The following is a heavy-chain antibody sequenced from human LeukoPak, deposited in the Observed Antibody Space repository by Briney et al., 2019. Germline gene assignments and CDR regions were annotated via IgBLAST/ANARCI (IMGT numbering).Heavy chain of an antibody. Sequence: PGGSLRLSCAASGFTFSNFWMHWVRQAPEKGLEWVSRISNDGKNIAYADSVKHRFTISRDNAKNTLYLEINSLGTEDTAVYYCARRPTASAERGMDVWGHGTTVIVSS. CDR3: ARRPTASAERGMDV. J-gene: IGHJ6*02. CDR1: GFTFSNFW. CDR2: ISNDGKNI. V-gene: IGHV3-74*01. D-gene: IGHD6-25*01.